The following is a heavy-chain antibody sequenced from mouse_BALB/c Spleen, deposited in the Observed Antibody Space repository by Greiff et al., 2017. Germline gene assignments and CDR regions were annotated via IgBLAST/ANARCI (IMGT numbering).Heavy chain of an antibody. CDR2: INSNGGST. Sequence: EVQRVESGGGLVQPGGSLKLSCAASGFTFSSYGMSWVRQTPDKRLELVATINSNGGSTYYPDSVKGRFTISRDNAKNTLYLQMSSLKSEDTAMYYCARNRHGSVDYWGQGTSVTVSS. CDR1: GFTFSSYG. J-gene: IGHJ4*01. V-gene: IGHV5-6-3*01. CDR3: ARNRHGSVDY. D-gene: IGHD1-1*01.